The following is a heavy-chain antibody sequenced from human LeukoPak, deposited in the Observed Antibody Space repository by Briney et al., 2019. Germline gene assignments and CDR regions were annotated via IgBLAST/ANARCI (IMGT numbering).Heavy chain of an antibody. D-gene: IGHD3-3*01. V-gene: IGHV4-30-4*01. J-gene: IGHJ6*02. CDR1: GGSISSGDYY. Sequence: SQTLSLTCTVSGGSISSGDYYWSWIRQPPGKGLEWIGYIYYSGSTYYNPSLKSRVTLSVDTSKNQFSLKLSSVTAADTAVYYCARASPYYDFWSGYYTDSYYYGMDVWGQGTTVTVSS. CDR3: ARASPYYDFWSGYYTDSYYYGMDV. CDR2: IYYSGST.